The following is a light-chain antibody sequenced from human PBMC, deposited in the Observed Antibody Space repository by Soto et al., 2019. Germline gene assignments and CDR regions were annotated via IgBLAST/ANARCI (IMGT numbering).Light chain of an antibody. V-gene: IGKV3-15*01. CDR3: QQYNNWPPGT. CDR2: GAS. Sequence: EIVMTQSPATLSVSPGERATLSCRASQSVSSNLAWYQQKPGQAPRLLIYGASTRATGIPARFSGSGSGTEFTRTISSLQSEDVAVYYCQQYNNWPPGTFGQGTKVEI. CDR1: QSVSSN. J-gene: IGKJ1*01.